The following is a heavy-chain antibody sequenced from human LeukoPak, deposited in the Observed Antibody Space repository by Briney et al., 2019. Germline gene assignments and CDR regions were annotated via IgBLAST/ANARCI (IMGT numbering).Heavy chain of an antibody. D-gene: IGHD3-10*01. Sequence: AASVKVSCKASGYTFGAYYMYWVRQTPGQGLEWMGWIRPNSGGTNYTQKFQGRVTMTRDTSINTAYMELSRLTSDDTAVYYCVREGRGPQTDYWGQGALVTVSS. CDR3: VREGRGPQTDY. CDR2: IRPNSGGT. V-gene: IGHV1-2*02. J-gene: IGHJ4*02. CDR1: GYTFGAYY.